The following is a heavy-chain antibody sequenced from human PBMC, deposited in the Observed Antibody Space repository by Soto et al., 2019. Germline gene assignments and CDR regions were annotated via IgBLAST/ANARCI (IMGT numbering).Heavy chain of an antibody. CDR2: ISHSGST. CDR1: GGSFSGYY. J-gene: IGHJ4*02. V-gene: IGHV4-34*01. CDR3: ARIRDYVWGSYRYTCTRTSYFDY. D-gene: IGHD3-16*02. Sequence: SETLSLICAVYGGSFSGYYWSWIRQPPGKGLEWIGEISHSGSTNYNPSLKSRVTISVDTSKNQFSLKLSSVTAADTAVYYCARIRDYVWGSYRYTCTRTSYFDYWGQGTMVTVSS.